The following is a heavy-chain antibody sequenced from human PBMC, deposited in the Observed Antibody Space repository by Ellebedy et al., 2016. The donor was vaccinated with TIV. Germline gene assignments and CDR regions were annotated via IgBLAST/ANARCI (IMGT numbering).Heavy chain of an antibody. CDR3: ARDDPSGWLDP. J-gene: IGHJ5*02. Sequence: MPGGSLRLSCTVSGGSISSYYWSWIRQPPGKGLEWIGYIYYSGSTNHNPSLKSRVTISVDTSKNQFSLKLTSVTAADTAVYYCARDDPSGWLDPWGQGTLVTVSS. V-gene: IGHV4-59*01. CDR1: GGSISSYY. D-gene: IGHD3-10*01. CDR2: IYYSGST.